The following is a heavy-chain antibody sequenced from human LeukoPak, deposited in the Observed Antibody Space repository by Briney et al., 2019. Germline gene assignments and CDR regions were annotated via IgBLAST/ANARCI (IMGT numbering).Heavy chain of an antibody. V-gene: IGHV3-53*01. Sequence: GGSLRLSCAASGFTVSTNYMSWVRQAPGKGLEWVSVIYSGGSTYYADSVKGRFTISRDNSKNTLYLQMNSLRVGDTAVYYCAKSFGYSRSWFDNWGQGTLVTVSS. CDR1: GFTVSTNY. D-gene: IGHD6-13*01. CDR2: IYSGGST. CDR3: AKSFGYSRSWFDN. J-gene: IGHJ4*02.